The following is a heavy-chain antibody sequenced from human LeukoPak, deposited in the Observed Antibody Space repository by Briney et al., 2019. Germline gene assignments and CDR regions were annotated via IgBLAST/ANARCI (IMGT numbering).Heavy chain of an antibody. CDR2: ISLVDGSST. D-gene: IGHD3-16*01. Sequence: PGGSLRLSCAASGFNLRSYWMHWVRQAPGKGLVWVSQISLVDGSSTYYADSVKGRFTISRDNSKNTLYLQMSSLRVEDLAVYYCAKRGVWYFDNWGQGTQVTVSS. J-gene: IGHJ4*02. CDR3: AKRGVWYFDN. CDR1: GFNLRSYW. V-gene: IGHV3-74*01.